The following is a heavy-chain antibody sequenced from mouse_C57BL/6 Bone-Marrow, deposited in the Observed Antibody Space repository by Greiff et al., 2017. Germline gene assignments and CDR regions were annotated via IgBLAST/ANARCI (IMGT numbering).Heavy chain of an antibody. CDR1: GFTFSNYW. CDR3: TTRRWLLLDD. J-gene: IGHJ2*01. CDR2: IRLKSDNYAT. D-gene: IGHD2-3*01. V-gene: IGHV6-3*01. Sequence: EVKLQESGGGLVQPGGSMKLSCVASGFTFSNYWMNWVRQSPEQGLEWVAQIRLKSDNYATHYAESVKGRFTISRDTSKSSVYLQMNNLRAEDTGIYYGTTRRWLLLDDWGQGTTLTAYS.